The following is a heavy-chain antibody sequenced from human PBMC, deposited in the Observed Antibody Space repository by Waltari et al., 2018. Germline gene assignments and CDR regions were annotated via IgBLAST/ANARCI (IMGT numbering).Heavy chain of an antibody. J-gene: IGHJ5*01. V-gene: IGHV4-61*09. D-gene: IGHD2-2*01. CDR3: ARNYALNWFDS. CDR2: VYSSGTT. CDR1: GGSISTGIYY. Sequence: QVQLQESGPGSVTPSQTLSLTCTVPGGSISTGIYYWSWIRQPAGKGLEWIGYVYSSGTTNYNPSLKSRVAISVDTSKNQFSLKVNSVTAADTAVYYCARNYALNWFDSWGRGTLVTVSS.